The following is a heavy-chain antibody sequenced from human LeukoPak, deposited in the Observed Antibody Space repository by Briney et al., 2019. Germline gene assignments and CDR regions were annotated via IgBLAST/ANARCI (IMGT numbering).Heavy chain of an antibody. CDR2: IRYDGSNK. J-gene: IGHJ6*03. V-gene: IGHV3-30*02. D-gene: IGHD1-1*01. CDR1: GFTFSSYG. Sequence: PGGSLRLSCAASGFTFSSYGMHWVRQAPGKGLEWVAFIRYDGSNKYYADSVKGRFTISRDNSKNTLYLQMNSLRAEDTAVYYCAKGQTTGTRGGYYYYMDVWGKGTTVTISS. CDR3: AKGQTTGTRGGYYYYMDV.